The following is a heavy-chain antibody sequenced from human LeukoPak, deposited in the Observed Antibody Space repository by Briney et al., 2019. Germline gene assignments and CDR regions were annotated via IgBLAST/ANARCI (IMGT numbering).Heavy chain of an antibody. J-gene: IGHJ5*02. D-gene: IGHD3-10*01. Sequence: SETLSLICTVSGGSISSYYWSWIRQPAGKGLEWIGRIYSSGSTNYNPSLKSRVTMSVDTSKNQFSLKLSSVTAADTAVYYCARSYGSGSYPWFDPWGQGTLVTVSS. CDR1: GGSISSYY. CDR3: ARSYGSGSYPWFDP. CDR2: IYSSGST. V-gene: IGHV4-4*07.